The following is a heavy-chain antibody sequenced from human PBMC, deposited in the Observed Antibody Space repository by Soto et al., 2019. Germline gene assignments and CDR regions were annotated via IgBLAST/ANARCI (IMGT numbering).Heavy chain of an antibody. Sequence: QVHLVQSGAEVKKPGASVKVSCKGSGYDFTTYGITWVRQAPGQGLEWMAWISAHNGNTDYAQKLQGRVTVTRDTATSTAYMELRSLRSDDAAMYYCAGGRYGDYWGQGALVTDSS. D-gene: IGHD1-1*01. CDR2: ISAHNGNT. J-gene: IGHJ4*02. V-gene: IGHV1-18*01. CDR3: AGGRYGDY. CDR1: GYDFTTYG.